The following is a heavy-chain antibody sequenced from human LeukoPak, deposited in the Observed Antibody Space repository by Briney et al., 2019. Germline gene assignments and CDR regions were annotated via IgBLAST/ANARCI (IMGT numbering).Heavy chain of an antibody. Sequence: SQTLSLTCAISGDSVSSNSAAWNWIRQSPSRGLELLGRTYYRSKWYNDYALSVKSRITVNPDTSKNQFSLQLNSVTPEDTAVYYCARGSNLYSSSWYFDYWGQGTLVTVSS. J-gene: IGHJ4*02. CDR1: GDSVSSNSAA. CDR3: ARGSNLYSSSWYFDY. D-gene: IGHD6-13*01. V-gene: IGHV6-1*01. CDR2: TYYRSKWYN.